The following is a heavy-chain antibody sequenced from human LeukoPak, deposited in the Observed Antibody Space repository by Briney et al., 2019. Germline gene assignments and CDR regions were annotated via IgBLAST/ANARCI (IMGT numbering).Heavy chain of an antibody. CDR3: ARAGDYSDSSGYFFDY. CDR2: INPNSGGT. Sequence: GASVKVSCKASGYTFTGYYMHWVRQAPGQGLEWMGRINPNSGGTNYAQKFQGRVTMTRDTSISTAYMELSRLRSDDTAVYYCARAGDYSDSSGYFFDYWGQGTLVTVSS. V-gene: IGHV1-2*02. J-gene: IGHJ4*02. CDR1: GYTFTGYY. D-gene: IGHD3-22*01.